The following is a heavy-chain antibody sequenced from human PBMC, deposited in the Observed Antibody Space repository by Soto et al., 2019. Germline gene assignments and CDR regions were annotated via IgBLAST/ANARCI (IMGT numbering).Heavy chain of an antibody. J-gene: IGHJ3*02. CDR2: ISSSSSTI. CDR3: ARDLGLYGSGSYHAFDI. CDR1: GFTFSSYS. V-gene: IGHV3-48*01. D-gene: IGHD3-10*01. Sequence: PGGSLRLSCAASGFTFSSYSMNWVRQAPGKGLEWVSYISSSSSTIYYADSVKGRFTISRDNAKNSLYLQMNSLRAEDTAVYYCARDLGLYGSGSYHAFDIWGQGTMVTVSS.